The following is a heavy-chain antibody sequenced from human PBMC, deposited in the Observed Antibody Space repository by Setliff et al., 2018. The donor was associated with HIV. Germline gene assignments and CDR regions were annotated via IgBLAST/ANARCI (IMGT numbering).Heavy chain of an antibody. J-gene: IGHJ4*02. CDR2: IRYDDTYK. CDR3: ARDDDTTSHYGLFEF. V-gene: IGHV3-30*02. D-gene: IGHD3-22*01. Sequence: PGGSLRLSCAASGFTFSSYGMHWVRQAPGKGLEWVAFIRYDDTYKYYVDSVKGRFTISRDDSKNTVYLQMNSLRAEDTAVYYCARDDDTTSHYGLFEFWGQGTLVTVSS. CDR1: GFTFSSYG.